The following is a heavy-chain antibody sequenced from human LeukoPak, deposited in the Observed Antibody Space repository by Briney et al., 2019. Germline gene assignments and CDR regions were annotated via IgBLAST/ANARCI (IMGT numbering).Heavy chain of an antibody. CDR3: ARGSGYYTAFDY. J-gene: IGHJ4*02. V-gene: IGHV1-46*01. Sequence: VASVKVSCKASGYSFTSYYMHWVRQAPGQGLEWMGIINPSGGNTNYAQKFQGRVTMTTDTSTSTAYMELRSLRSDDTAVYYCARGSGYYTAFDYWGQGTLVTVSS. D-gene: IGHD3-3*01. CDR1: GYSFTSYY. CDR2: INPSGGNT.